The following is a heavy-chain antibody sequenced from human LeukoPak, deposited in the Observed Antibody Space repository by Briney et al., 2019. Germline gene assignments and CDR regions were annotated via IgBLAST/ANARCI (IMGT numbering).Heavy chain of an antibody. Sequence: GGSLRLSCAASGFTFDDYGMSWVRQAPGKGLEWVSVIYSGGSTYYADSVKGRFTISRDNSKNTLYLQMNSLRAEDTAVYYCARDLEYYGSGSYPANWGQGTLVTVSS. CDR2: IYSGGST. J-gene: IGHJ4*02. D-gene: IGHD3-10*01. V-gene: IGHV3-66*01. CDR3: ARDLEYYGSGSYPAN. CDR1: GFTFDDYG.